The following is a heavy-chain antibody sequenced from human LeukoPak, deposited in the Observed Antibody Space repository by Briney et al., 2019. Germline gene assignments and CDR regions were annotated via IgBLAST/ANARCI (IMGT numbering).Heavy chain of an antibody. Sequence: PSETLSLTCTVSGGAISSSSYYWGWIRQPPGKGLEWIGSINYSGNIYYNPSLSSRVTISVDTSKTQFSLKLSSVTAADTAVYYCARLSDYWGQGTLVTVSS. CDR1: GGAISSSSYY. J-gene: IGHJ4*02. CDR2: INYSGNI. V-gene: IGHV4-39*01. CDR3: ARLSDY.